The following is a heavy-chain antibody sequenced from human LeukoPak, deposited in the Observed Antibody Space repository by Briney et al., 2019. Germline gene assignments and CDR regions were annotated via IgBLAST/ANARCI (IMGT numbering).Heavy chain of an antibody. CDR3: AKHPENLTGIYYYYFFMFV. Sequence: PGGSLSLSCAASGFTFSSFAMSWFRQVQGKGRGWASAIRGSGGRTYYAAYVKGRFTISTDNSTNTLYLQMNSWRSKDTALYYCAKHPENLTGIYYYYFFMFVCGEGAT. CDR2: IRGSGGRT. D-gene: IGHD7-27*01. J-gene: IGHJ6*03. V-gene: IGHV3-23*01. CDR1: GFTFSSFA.